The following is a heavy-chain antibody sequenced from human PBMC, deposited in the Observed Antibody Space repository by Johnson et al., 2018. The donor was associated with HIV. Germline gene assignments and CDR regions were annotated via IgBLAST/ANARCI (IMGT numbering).Heavy chain of an antibody. D-gene: IGHD3-16*01. Sequence: VQLVESGGGVVRPGGSMRLSCVGSSNYKSWVRQAPGKGLEWVSVIYSGGSTYYADSVKGRFTISRDNAKNSLYLQMNSLRAEDTAVYYCARRFGAAFDIWGQGTMVTVSS. V-gene: IGHV3-66*01. CDR3: ARRFGAAFDI. J-gene: IGHJ3*02. CDR2: IYSGGST. CDR1: SSNY.